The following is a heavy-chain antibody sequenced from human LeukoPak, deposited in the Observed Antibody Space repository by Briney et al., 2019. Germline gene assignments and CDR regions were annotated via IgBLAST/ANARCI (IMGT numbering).Heavy chain of an antibody. CDR2: LSYDGSNK. J-gene: IGHJ6*02. CDR1: GFTFSRYG. V-gene: IGHV3-30*18. D-gene: IGHD2-8*01. Sequence: GRSLRLSCTASGFTFSRYGMHWVRQAPGKGPEWVAVLSYDGSNKYYADSVKGRFTIPRDNSKNTLYLQMNSLRPEDTAVYYCAKDRGPYCTNGECYDYFYYGMDVWGQGTTVTVSS. CDR3: AKDRGPYCTNGECYDYFYYGMDV.